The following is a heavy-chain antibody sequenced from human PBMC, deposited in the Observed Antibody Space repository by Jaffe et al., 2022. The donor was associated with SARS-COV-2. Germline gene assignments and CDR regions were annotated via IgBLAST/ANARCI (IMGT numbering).Heavy chain of an antibody. CDR3: ARLQYSSSWYGGGDNWFDP. Sequence: EVQLVQSGAEVKKPGESLKISCKGSGYSFTSYWIGWVRQMPGKGLEWMGIIYPGDSDTRYSPSFQGQVTISADKSISTAYLQWSSLKASDTAMYYCARLQYSSSWYGGGDNWFDPWGQGTLVTVSS. CDR2: IYPGDSDT. D-gene: IGHD6-13*01. J-gene: IGHJ5*02. V-gene: IGHV5-51*01. CDR1: GYSFTSYW.